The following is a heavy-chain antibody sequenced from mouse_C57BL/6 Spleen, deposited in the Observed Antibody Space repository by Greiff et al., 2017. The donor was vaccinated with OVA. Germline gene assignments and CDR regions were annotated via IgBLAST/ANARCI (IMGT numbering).Heavy chain of an antibody. J-gene: IGHJ4*01. CDR3: VRVYDGSYYYAMDY. D-gene: IGHD2-3*01. Sequence: EVHLVESGGGLVQPKGSLKLSCAASGFTFNTYAMHWVRQAPGKGLEWVARISSKSSNYATYYADSVKDRFTISRDDSQSMLYLQMNNLKTEDTAMDYCVRVYDGSYYYAMDYWGQGTSVTVSS. CDR1: GFTFNTYA. CDR2: ISSKSSNYAT. V-gene: IGHV10-3*01.